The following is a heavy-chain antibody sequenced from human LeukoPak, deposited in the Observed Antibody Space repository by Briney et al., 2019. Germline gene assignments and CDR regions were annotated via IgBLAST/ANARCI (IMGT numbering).Heavy chain of an antibody. CDR1: GGSISSYY. CDR3: ASIPDTYYDFWSGSSLDV. J-gene: IGHJ6*02. V-gene: IGHV4-34*01. D-gene: IGHD3-3*01. Sequence: PSETLSLTCTVSGGSISSYYWSWIRQPPGKGLEWIGEINHSGSTNYNPSLKSRVTISVDTSKNQFSLKLSSVTAADTAVYYCASIPDTYYDFWSGSSLDVWGQGTTVTVSS. CDR2: INHSGST.